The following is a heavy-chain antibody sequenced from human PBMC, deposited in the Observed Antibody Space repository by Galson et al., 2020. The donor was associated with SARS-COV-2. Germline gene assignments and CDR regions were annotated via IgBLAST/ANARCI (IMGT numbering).Heavy chain of an antibody. CDR2: IYYSGST. V-gene: IGHV4-39*07. CDR3: ARVWYYYGSGSSLGGMDV. Sequence: ASETLSLTCTVSGGSISSSNYYWGWIRQPPGKGLEWIGSIYYSGSTYYNPSLKSRVTISVDTSKNQFSLKLSSVTAADTAVYYCARVWYYYGSGSSLGGMDVWGQGTTVTVSS. CDR1: GGSISSSNYY. D-gene: IGHD3-10*01. J-gene: IGHJ6*02.